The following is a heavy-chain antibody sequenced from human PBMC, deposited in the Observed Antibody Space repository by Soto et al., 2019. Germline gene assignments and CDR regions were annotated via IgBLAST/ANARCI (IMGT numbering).Heavy chain of an antibody. CDR2: INPSGGST. V-gene: IGHV1-46*03. CDR1: GYTFTSYY. Sequence: GASVKVSCKASGYTFTSYYMHCVRQAPGQGLEWMGIINPSGGSTSYAQKFQGRVTMTRDTSTSTVYMELSSLRSEDTAVYYCARDGPSDGDYYYYYYMDVWGKGTTVTVSS. CDR3: ARDGPSDGDYYYYYYMDV. J-gene: IGHJ6*03. D-gene: IGHD4-17*01.